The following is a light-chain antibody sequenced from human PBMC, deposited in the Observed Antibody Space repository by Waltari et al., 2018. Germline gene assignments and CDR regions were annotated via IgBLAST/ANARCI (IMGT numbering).Light chain of an antibody. CDR3: MQGLHLPYT. CDR2: WAS. Sequence: DIVMTQSPDSLAVSLGERATINCKSSQSVLNTSNNKNSLAWDQQNPGHPPKFLIHWASTRESGVPDRFSGSGSGTDFTLKISRVEAEDVGIYYCMQGLHLPYTFGQGTRLEIK. J-gene: IGKJ2*01. V-gene: IGKV4-1*01. CDR1: QSVLNTSNNKNS.